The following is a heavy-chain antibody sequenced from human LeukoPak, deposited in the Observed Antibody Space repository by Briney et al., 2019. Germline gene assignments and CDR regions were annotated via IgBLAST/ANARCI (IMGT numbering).Heavy chain of an antibody. CDR2: ISYDGSNK. CDR3: ARDRSWNDNYFDY. V-gene: IGHV3-30*04. D-gene: IGHD1-1*01. CDR1: GFTFSSYA. J-gene: IGHJ4*02. Sequence: GGSLRLSCAASGFTFSSYAMHWVRQAPGKGLEWVAVISYDGSNKYYADSVKGRFTISRDNSKNTLYLQMNSLRAEDTAVYYCARDRSWNDNYFDYWGQGTLVTVSS.